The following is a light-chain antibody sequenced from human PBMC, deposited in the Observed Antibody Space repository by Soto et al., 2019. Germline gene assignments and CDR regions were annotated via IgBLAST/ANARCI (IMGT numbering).Light chain of an antibody. CDR3: QQYGSSPRT. CDR1: QSVSNNY. CDR2: GAS. V-gene: IGKV3-20*01. J-gene: IGKJ1*01. Sequence: ENVLEQSPGTLSLAPGEGATLSCRASQSVSNNYLAWYQQKPGQAPRLLIYGASNRATGIPDRFSGSGSGTDFTLTISRLEPEDFAVYYCQQYGSSPRTFGQGTKVDIK.